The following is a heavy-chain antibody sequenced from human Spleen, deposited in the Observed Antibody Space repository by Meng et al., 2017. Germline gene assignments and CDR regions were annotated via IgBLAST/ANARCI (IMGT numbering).Heavy chain of an antibody. D-gene: IGHD2-2*01. J-gene: IGHJ6*02. V-gene: IGHV3-48*03. CDR2: ISSSGSTI. CDR3: AREYIVVVPAVISMYGMDV. CDR1: GFIFSSYE. Sequence: GGSLRLSCAASGFIFSSYEMHWVRQAPGKGLEWVSYISSSGSTIYYADSVKGRFTISRDNAKKSLYLQMNSLRAEDTAVYYCAREYIVVVPAVISMYGMDVWGQGTTVTVSS.